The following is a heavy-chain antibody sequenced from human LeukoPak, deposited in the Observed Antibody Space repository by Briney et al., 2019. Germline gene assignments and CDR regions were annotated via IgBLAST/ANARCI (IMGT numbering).Heavy chain of an antibody. Sequence: PGESLKISCKGSGYRFTSYWIGCVRQMPGKGLEWMGIIYPGDSDTRYSPSFQGQVTISADKSISTAYLQWRSLKASDTAMYYCARRAAAGTGGRWVYYYYMDVWGKGTTVTVSS. CDR3: ARRAAAGTGGRWVYYYYMDV. V-gene: IGHV5-51*01. J-gene: IGHJ6*03. CDR1: GYRFTSYW. CDR2: IYPGDSDT. D-gene: IGHD6-13*01.